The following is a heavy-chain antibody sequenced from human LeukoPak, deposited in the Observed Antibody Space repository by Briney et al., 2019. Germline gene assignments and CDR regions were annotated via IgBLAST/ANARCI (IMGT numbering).Heavy chain of an antibody. D-gene: IGHD3-3*01. CDR1: GFTFSSYA. Sequence: GGSLRLSCAASGFTFSSYAMSWVRQAPGKGLEWVSAISGSGGSTYYADSVKGRFTISRDNSKNTLYLQMNSLRAEDTAVYYCAKDRGYDFWSGYYRSKEYYYYYGMDVWGQGTTVTVPS. J-gene: IGHJ6*02. CDR2: ISGSGGST. CDR3: AKDRGYDFWSGYYRSKEYYYYYGMDV. V-gene: IGHV3-23*01.